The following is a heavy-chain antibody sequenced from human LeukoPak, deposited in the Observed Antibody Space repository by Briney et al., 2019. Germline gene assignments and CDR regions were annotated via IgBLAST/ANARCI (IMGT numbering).Heavy chain of an antibody. D-gene: IGHD3-22*01. CDR1: GFTFSSYA. CDR3: AKDPRRYYDSSGPFDY. J-gene: IGHJ4*02. Sequence: GVSLRLSCAASGFTFSSYAMSWVRQAPGKGLEWVSAISGSGGSTYYADSVKGRFTISRDNSKNTLYLQMNSLRAEDTAVYYCAKDPRRYYDSSGPFDYWGQGTLVTVSS. CDR2: ISGSGGST. V-gene: IGHV3-23*01.